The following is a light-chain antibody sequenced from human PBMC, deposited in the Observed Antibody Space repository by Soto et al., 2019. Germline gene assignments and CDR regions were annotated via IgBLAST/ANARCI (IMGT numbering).Light chain of an antibody. V-gene: IGKV1-9*01. J-gene: IGKJ4*01. CDR2: AAS. CDR1: QDVSRS. CDR3: QQLWTYPLT. Sequence: DTQLTQSPSFLSASVGDRVTITCRASQDVSRSLGWYQQKPGKAPSLLISAASTFHSGVPSRFSGSGSGTDFTLTISSLQPEDFATYYCQQLWTYPLTFGGGTKVEI.